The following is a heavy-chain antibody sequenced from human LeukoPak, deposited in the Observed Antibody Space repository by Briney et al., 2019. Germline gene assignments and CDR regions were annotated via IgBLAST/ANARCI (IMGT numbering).Heavy chain of an antibody. J-gene: IGHJ6*02. CDR3: ARQDIVVVPAAMHDYYYGMDV. CDR1: GYSFTSYW. Sequence: GESLKISCKGSGYSFTSYWISWVPQMPGKGLEWMGRIDPSDSYTNFSPSFQGHVTISDDKSISTAYLQWSILKASDTAMSYCARQDIVVVPAAMHDYYYGMDVWGQGTTVTVSS. CDR2: IDPSDSYT. V-gene: IGHV5-10-1*01. D-gene: IGHD2-2*01.